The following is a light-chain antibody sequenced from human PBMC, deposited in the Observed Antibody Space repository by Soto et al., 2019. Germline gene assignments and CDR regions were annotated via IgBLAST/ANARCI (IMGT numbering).Light chain of an antibody. Sequence: EIVLTQSPGTLSLSPGERATLSCRASQSVNSNLLDWYQQKPGQAPRLLIDGASTRAAGVPDRFSGSGSGTDLTLTITRLEPEDFAMYYCRQYGRSPLMYTFGQGTKLGVK. J-gene: IGKJ2*01. V-gene: IGKV3-20*01. CDR3: RQYGRSPLMYT. CDR1: QSVNSNL. CDR2: GAS.